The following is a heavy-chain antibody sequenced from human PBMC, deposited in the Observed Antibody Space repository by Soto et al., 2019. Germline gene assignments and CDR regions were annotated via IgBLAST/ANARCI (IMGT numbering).Heavy chain of an antibody. Sequence: PSETLSLTCTVSGGSISSYYWSWIRRPPGKGLEWIGYIYYSGSTNYSPSLKSRVTISVDTSKNQFSLKLSSVTAADTAVYYCARRPSNAATNWFDPWGQGTLVTVSS. CDR1: GGSISSYY. D-gene: IGHD6-25*01. CDR2: IYYSGST. CDR3: ARRPSNAATNWFDP. J-gene: IGHJ5*02. V-gene: IGHV4-59*01.